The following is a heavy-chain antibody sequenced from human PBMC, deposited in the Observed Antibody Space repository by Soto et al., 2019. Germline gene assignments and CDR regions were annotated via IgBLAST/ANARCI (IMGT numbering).Heavy chain of an antibody. J-gene: IGHJ5*02. Sequence: ASVKVSCKASGYTLTSYGISWVRQAPGQGLEWMGWISAYNGNTNYAQKLQGRVTMTTDTSTSTAYMELRSLRSDDTAVYYCARDYTTVTTSWFDPWGQGTLVTVSS. CDR2: ISAYNGNT. CDR3: ARDYTTVTTSWFDP. D-gene: IGHD4-17*01. CDR1: GYTLTSYG. V-gene: IGHV1-18*01.